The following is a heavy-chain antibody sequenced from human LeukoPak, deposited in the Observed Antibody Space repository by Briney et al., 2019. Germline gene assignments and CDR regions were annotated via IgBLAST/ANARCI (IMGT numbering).Heavy chain of an antibody. CDR1: GFTFSSYG. CDR2: ISYDGSNK. J-gene: IGHJ6*02. Sequence: GGSLRLSCAASGFTFSSYGMHWVRQAPGKGLDWVAVISYDGSNKYHAESVEGRFTISRDNSKNTLYLQMNSLRAEDTAVYYCSKDPAILSSDIRVSFGMDVWGQGTTVTVSS. CDR3: SKDPAILSSDIRVSFGMDV. V-gene: IGHV3-30*18. D-gene: IGHD2-2*02.